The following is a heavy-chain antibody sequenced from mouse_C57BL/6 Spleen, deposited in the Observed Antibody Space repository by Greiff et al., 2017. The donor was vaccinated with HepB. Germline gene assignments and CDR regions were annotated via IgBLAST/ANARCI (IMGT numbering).Heavy chain of an antibody. CDR3: TRLAAEIYYDYDMGNY. V-gene: IGHV1-5*01. J-gene: IGHJ2*01. D-gene: IGHD2-4*01. CDR2: IYPGNSDT. Sequence: EVQLQQSGTVLARPGASVKMSCKTSGYTFTSYWMHWVKQRPGQGLEWIGAIYPGNSDTSYNQKFKGKAKLTAVTSASTAYMELSSLTNDDSAVYYCTRLAAEIYYDYDMGNYWGQGTTLTVSS. CDR1: GYTFTSYW.